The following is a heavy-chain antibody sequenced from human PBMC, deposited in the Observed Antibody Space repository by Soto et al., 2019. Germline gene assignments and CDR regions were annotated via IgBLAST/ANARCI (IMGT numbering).Heavy chain of an antibody. CDR2: INPDGSIT. J-gene: IGHJ4*02. Sequence: GGSLRLSCAASGFTLRTYWFHWVRQAPGKGLVWVSRINPDGSITDHADSVKGRFTISRDTSKNQFSLQLNSVTPEDTAVYYCAREGYVPAAAELFDYWGQGTLVTVSS. CDR1: GFTLRTYW. V-gene: IGHV3-74*01. D-gene: IGHD2-2*01. CDR3: AREGYVPAAAELFDY.